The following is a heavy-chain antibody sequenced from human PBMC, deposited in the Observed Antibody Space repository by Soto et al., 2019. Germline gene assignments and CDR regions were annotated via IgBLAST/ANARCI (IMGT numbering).Heavy chain of an antibody. J-gene: IGHJ4*02. D-gene: IGHD3-10*01. CDR2: ISYDGSNK. V-gene: IGHV3-30-3*01. Sequence: RVSCAASELTFSSYAMRWVRQDPGKGLEWVAVISYDGSNKYYADSVKGRFTISRDNSKNTLYLQMNSLRAEDTAVYYCARRMLTMVRGVTALDYCGQGTLVTVSS. CDR1: ELTFSSYA. CDR3: ARRMLTMVRGVTALDY.